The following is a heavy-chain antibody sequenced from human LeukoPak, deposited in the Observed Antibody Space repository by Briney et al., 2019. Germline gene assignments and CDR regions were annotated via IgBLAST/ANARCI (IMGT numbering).Heavy chain of an antibody. V-gene: IGHV3-23*01. Sequence: GGSLRLSCAASGFTFSTFAMTWVRQAPGKGLEWVTAISGGGSSTYYADSVKGRFTISRDNSKNTLCLQMNSLRADDTAVYHCAKARYCSGGSCYDYFDYWGQGTLVTVSS. CDR3: AKARYCSGGSCYDYFDY. D-gene: IGHD2-15*01. CDR1: GFTFSTFA. CDR2: ISGGGSST. J-gene: IGHJ4*02.